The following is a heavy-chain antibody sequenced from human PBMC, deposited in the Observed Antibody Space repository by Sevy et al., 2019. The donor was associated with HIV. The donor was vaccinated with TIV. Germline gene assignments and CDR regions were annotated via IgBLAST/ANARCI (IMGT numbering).Heavy chain of an antibody. V-gene: IGHV3-23*01. CDR2: ISHSGGST. D-gene: IGHD2-2*02. CDR1: GFTFSSYA. Sequence: GESLKISCVASGFTFSSYAMNWVRQAPGKGLEWVSAISHSGGSTYYADSVKGRFTISRDNSKNTLYLQMNSLRAEDTAVYYCAKGTLVVPAVIYYYYGMDVWGQGTTVTVSS. J-gene: IGHJ6*02. CDR3: AKGTLVVPAVIYYYYGMDV.